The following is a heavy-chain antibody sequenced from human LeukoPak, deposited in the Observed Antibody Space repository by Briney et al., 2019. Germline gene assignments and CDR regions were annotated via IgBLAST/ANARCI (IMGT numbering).Heavy chain of an antibody. CDR2: ITTSGTTI. Sequence: PGGSLRLSCAASGFTFSTYEVNWVRQAPGKGLEWVVYITTSGTTIYYADSVKGRFTISRDNAKNSLYLQMNSLRDEDTAVYYCAREGSSLPGIAVAGDYWGQGTLVTVSS. D-gene: IGHD6-19*01. CDR1: GFTFSTYE. CDR3: AREGSSLPGIAVAGDY. V-gene: IGHV3-48*03. J-gene: IGHJ4*02.